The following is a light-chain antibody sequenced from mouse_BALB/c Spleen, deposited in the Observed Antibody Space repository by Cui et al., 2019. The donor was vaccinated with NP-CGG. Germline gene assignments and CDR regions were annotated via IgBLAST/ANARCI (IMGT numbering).Light chain of an antibody. CDR3: ALWYSNHWV. CDR2: GTH. J-gene: IGLJ1*01. Sequence: QAVVTQESALTTSPGETVTLTCRLSTGAVTTSNYANWVQEKPDHLFTGLIGGTHNRAPGVPARFSGSLIGDKAVLTITGAQTEDEAIYFCALWYSNHWVFGGGTKLTVL. CDR1: TGAVTTSNY. V-gene: IGLV1*01.